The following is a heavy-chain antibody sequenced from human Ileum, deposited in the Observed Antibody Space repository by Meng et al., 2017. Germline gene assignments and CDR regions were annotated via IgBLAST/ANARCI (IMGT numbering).Heavy chain of an antibody. CDR2: IHYSGSR. V-gene: IGHV4-61*01. CDR1: GGDVSSASYY. J-gene: IGHJ4*02. CDR3: ARFYGSGTFEVHDY. Sequence: QVALKDEGPGLVRPSENLSLTWNVSGGDVSSASYYLSWIRKPTGKGLGWIGLIHYSGSRNYNPSLKSRVPMSVDTSKNQVSMRLTSVTAADTAVYYCARFYGSGTFEVHDYWGQGTLVTVSS. D-gene: IGHD3-10*01.